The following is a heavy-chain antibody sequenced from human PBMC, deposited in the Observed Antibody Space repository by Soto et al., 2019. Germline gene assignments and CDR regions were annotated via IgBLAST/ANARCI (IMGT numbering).Heavy chain of an antibody. CDR1: GGSISSYY. CDR2: IYYSGST. J-gene: IGHJ6*02. Sequence: SETLSLTCTVSGGSISSYYWSWIRQPPGKGLEWIGYIYYSGSTNYNPSLKSRVTISVDTSKNQFSLKLSSVTAADTAVYYCARAMVRGVRRDGMDVWGQGTTVTVSS. D-gene: IGHD3-10*01. CDR3: ARAMVRGVRRDGMDV. V-gene: IGHV4-59*01.